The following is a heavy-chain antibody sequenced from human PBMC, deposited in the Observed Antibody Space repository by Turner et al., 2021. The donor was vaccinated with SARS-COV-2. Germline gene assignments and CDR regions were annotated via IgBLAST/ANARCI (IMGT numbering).Heavy chain of an antibody. CDR2: ISPDGSQK. J-gene: IGHJ4*02. CDR1: GFTFTTHG. CDR3: ARDSGYYRFDF. Sequence: EVQLVESGGGLVKPGGSLSRSWAAAGFTFTTHGIGWVRQAPGEGLEWVAIISPDGSQKNYVDSLRGRFTISRDNAKHSLYLQMNSLRADDTAVYYCARDSGYYRFDFWGQGTLVTVSS. D-gene: IGHD3-22*01. V-gene: IGHV3-7*03.